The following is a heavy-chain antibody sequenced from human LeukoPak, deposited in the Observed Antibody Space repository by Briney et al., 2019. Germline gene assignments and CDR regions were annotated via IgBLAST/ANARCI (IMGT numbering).Heavy chain of an antibody. CDR3: ARDRARYGDAFDI. CDR1: GFTFSSYW. CDR2: ISSSGSTI. Sequence: PGGSLRLSCAASGFTFSSYWTHWVRQTPGKGLEWVSYISSSGSTIYYADSVKGRFTISRDNAKNPLYLQMNSLRAEDTAVYYCARDRARYGDAFDIWGQGTMVTVSS. J-gene: IGHJ3*02. V-gene: IGHV3-48*04. D-gene: IGHD5-18*01.